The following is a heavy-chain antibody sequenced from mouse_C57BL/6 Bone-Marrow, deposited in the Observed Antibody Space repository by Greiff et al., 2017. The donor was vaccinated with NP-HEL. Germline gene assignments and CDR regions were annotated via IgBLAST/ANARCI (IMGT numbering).Heavy chain of an antibody. CDR1: GFTFSSYG. J-gene: IGHJ3*01. Sequence: EVQLVESGGELVKPGGSLKLSCAASGFTFSSYGMSWFRQTPDKRLEWVATISSGGSYTYYPDSVKGRFTISRDNAKNTLYLQMSRLKSEDTAMDYCARRGYPAWFAYWGQGTLVTVSA. D-gene: IGHD2-2*01. CDR3: ARRGYPAWFAY. V-gene: IGHV5-6*01. CDR2: ISSGGSYT.